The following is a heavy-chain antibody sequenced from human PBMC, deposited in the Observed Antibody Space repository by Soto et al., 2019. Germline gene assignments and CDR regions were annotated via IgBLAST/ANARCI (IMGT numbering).Heavy chain of an antibody. CDR2: INHSGST. V-gene: IGHV4-34*01. D-gene: IGHD3-22*01. J-gene: IGHJ6*02. CDR1: GGSFSGYY. Sequence: SETLSLTCAVYGGSFSGYYWSWIRQPPGKGLEWIGEINHSGSTNYNPSLKSRVTISVDTSKNQFSLKLSSVTAADTAVYYCASLFPRITMIDSMDYYYGMDVWGQGTTVTVSS. CDR3: ASLFPRITMIDSMDYYYGMDV.